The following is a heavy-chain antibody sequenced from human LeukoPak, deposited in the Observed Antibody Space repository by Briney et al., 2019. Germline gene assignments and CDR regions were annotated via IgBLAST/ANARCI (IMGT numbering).Heavy chain of an antibody. Sequence: GGSLRLSCAVSGLTFSSHSMGWVRQAPGKGLEWVSSISASGKDIYYANSVKGRFTTSRDNSKNTLYLQMSSLRAEDTALYYCAKDCRPSGSYGCFDFWGQGTLVTVSS. J-gene: IGHJ4*02. CDR1: GLTFSSHS. CDR2: ISASGKDI. CDR3: AKDCRPSGSYGCFDF. D-gene: IGHD1-26*01. V-gene: IGHV3-23*01.